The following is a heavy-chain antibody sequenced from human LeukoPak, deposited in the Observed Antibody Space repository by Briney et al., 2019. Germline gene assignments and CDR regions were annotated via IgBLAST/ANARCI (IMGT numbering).Heavy chain of an antibody. D-gene: IGHD3-10*01. Sequence: SETLSLTCGVSGGSISTTNWWTWVRQPPGEGLEWIGEVHLSGRTHYNPSLESRVTMSVDMSENHISLRLTSVTAADTAVYYCARDSKFGSGSPPSYWGQGTLVTVSS. CDR1: GGSISTTNW. CDR2: VHLSGRT. J-gene: IGHJ4*02. CDR3: ARDSKFGSGSPPSY. V-gene: IGHV4-4*02.